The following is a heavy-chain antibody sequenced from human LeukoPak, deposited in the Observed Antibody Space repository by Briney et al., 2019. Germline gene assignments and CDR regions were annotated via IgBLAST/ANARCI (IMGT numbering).Heavy chain of an antibody. CDR1: GFXFSTYE. V-gene: IGHV3-48*03. J-gene: IGHJ4*02. Sequence: PGGSLRLSCAASGFXFSTYEMNWVRQTPGKGLEWVSYITSSGSTIYYADSVKGRFTISRDNAKNSLFLQMNSLRAEDTAVYYCERDGNYYDSSGSRYYFDYWGQGTLATVSS. CDR3: ERDGNYYDSSGSRYYFDY. D-gene: IGHD3-22*01. CDR2: ITSSGSTI.